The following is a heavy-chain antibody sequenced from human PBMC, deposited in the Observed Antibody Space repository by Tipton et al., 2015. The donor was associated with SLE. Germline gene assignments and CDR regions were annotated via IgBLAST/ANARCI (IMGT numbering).Heavy chain of an antibody. D-gene: IGHD6-19*01. CDR2: INHSGST. CDR3: ARTHSSGSVAGRAFDI. Sequence: TLSLTCAVYGGSFSGYYWSWIRQPPGKGLEWIGEINHSGSTNYNPSLKSRVTISVDTSKNQFSLKLSSVTAADTAVYYCARTHSSGSVAGRAFDIWGQGTMVTVSS. V-gene: IGHV4-34*01. CDR1: GGSFSGYY. J-gene: IGHJ3*02.